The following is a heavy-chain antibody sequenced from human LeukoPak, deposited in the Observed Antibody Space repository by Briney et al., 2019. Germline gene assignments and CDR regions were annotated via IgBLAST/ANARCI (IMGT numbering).Heavy chain of an antibody. J-gene: IGHJ6*03. CDR1: GYPFTTYG. CDR2: ISTYNGNT. CDR3: ALPAKGAFFYYYMEV. Sequence: ASAKVSCKASGYPFTTYGITWVRQAPGRGLEWMGWISTYNGNTQYAQKFQGRLTMTTDTPTKTVYMELRSLRSNDTAVYYCALPAKGAFFYYYMEVWGKGTTVTVSS. V-gene: IGHV1-18*01. D-gene: IGHD2-2*01.